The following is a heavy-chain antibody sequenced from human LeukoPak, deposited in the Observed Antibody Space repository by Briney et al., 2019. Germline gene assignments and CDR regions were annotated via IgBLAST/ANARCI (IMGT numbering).Heavy chain of an antibody. CDR1: GYTFTGYY. D-gene: IGHD2-2*01. CDR3: ARGGNIVVVPAAIIEAYYYYGMDV. J-gene: IGHJ6*02. CDR2: INPNSGGT. Sequence: GASVKVSCKASGYTFTGYYMHWVRQAPGQGLEWMGWINPNSGGTNYAQKFQGRVTITRDTSISTAYMELSRLRSDDTAVYYCARGGNIVVVPAAIIEAYYYYGMDVWGQGTTVTVSS. V-gene: IGHV1-2*02.